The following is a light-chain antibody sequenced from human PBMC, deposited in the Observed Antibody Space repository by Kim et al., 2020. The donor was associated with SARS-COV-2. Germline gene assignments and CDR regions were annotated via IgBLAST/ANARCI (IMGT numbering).Light chain of an antibody. Sequence: QSALTQPRSVSGSPGQSVTISCTGTSDDVGGYNYVSWYQHLPGKVPKLMIYDVSERPTGVPDRFSGSKSGNTASLTISGLQAEDEADYYCCSYAGRYTWVFGGGTKVTVL. CDR2: DVS. J-gene: IGLJ3*02. V-gene: IGLV2-11*01. CDR1: SDDVGGYNY. CDR3: CSYAGRYTWV.